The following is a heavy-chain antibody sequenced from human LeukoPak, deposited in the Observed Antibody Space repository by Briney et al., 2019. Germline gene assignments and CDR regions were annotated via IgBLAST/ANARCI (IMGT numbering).Heavy chain of an antibody. CDR1: GYTFSDFY. CDR2: IHPNSGGT. D-gene: IGHD2-2*01. Sequence: ASVKVSCKASGYTFSDFYVHWVRQAPGQGLEWMGWIHPNSGGTNYAQKFQGRVTMTRDTSISTAYMELSRLRSDDTAVYYCAREWEYCSSTTCALWGYWGQGTLVTVSS. V-gene: IGHV1-2*02. CDR3: AREWEYCSSTTCALWGY. J-gene: IGHJ4*02.